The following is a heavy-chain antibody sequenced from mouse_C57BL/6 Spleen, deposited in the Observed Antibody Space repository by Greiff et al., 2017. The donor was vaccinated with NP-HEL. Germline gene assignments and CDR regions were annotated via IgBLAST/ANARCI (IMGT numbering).Heavy chain of an antibody. J-gene: IGHJ4*01. CDR2: ISSGGSYT. CDR3: ARDYLYYYAMDY. V-gene: IGHV5-6*01. D-gene: IGHD2-4*01. CDR1: GFTFSSYG. Sequence: VKLVESGGDLVKPGGSLKLSCAASGFTFSSYGMSWVRQTPDKRLEWVATISSGGSYTYYPDSVKGRFTISRDNAKNTLYLQMSSLKSEDTAMYYCARDYLYYYAMDYWGQGTSVTVSS.